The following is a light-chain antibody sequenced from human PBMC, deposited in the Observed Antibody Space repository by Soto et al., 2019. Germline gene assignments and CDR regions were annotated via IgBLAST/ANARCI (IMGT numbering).Light chain of an antibody. V-gene: IGLV1-47*01. CDR3: AAWDDSLSGV. CDR2: RNN. CDR1: SSNIGSNY. Sequence: QSVLTQPPSASGTPGQRVTISCSGSSSNIGSNYVYWYQQLPGTAPKLLIYRNNQRPSGVPDRFSGSKSGTSASLAISGLGSEDEADYYCAAWDDSLSGVFGGGTKLTVL. J-gene: IGLJ2*01.